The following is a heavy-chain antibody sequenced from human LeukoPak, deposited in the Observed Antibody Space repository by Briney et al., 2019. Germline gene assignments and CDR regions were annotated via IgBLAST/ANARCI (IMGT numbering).Heavy chain of an antibody. Sequence: ASVKVSCKASGYTFTSYDINWVRQATGQGLEWMGWMNPNSGNTGYAQKFQGRVTMTRNTSISTAYMELSSLRSEDTAVYYCARGAYYYDSSGVKVGAYWGQGTLVTVSS. CDR3: ARGAYYYDSSGVKVGAY. D-gene: IGHD3-22*01. J-gene: IGHJ4*02. CDR1: GYTFTSYD. CDR2: MNPNSGNT. V-gene: IGHV1-8*01.